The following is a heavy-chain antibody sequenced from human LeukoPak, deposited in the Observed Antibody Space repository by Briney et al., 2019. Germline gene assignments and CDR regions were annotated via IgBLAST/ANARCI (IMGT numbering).Heavy chain of an antibody. V-gene: IGHV3-23*01. Sequence: PRGSLRLSCAASGFTFSTYAMSWVRQAAGKGLEWVSGINADDGNTYYADSVKGRFTISRDNSKNTLSLQLNSLRAEDTAVYYCAKDATRTSGWYYFDYWGQGTLVTVSS. CDR1: GFTFSTYA. CDR2: INADDGNT. D-gene: IGHD6-19*01. J-gene: IGHJ4*02. CDR3: AKDATRTSGWYYFDY.